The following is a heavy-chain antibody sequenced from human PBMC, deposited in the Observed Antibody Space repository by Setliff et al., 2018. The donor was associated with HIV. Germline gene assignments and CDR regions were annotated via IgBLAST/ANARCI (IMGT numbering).Heavy chain of an antibody. D-gene: IGHD6-19*01. CDR3: ARDSGMAVVGTWRRLDP. Sequence: ASVKVSCKASGYTFLNYGISWVRQTPGRGLEWMAWINVGNGNTKTARKFQGRVALTTNTSTSTAHMELRNLRSDDTAVYYCARDSGMAVVGTWRRLDPWGQGTLVTVSS. J-gene: IGHJ5*02. CDR1: GYTFLNYG. V-gene: IGHV1-18*01. CDR2: INVGNGNT.